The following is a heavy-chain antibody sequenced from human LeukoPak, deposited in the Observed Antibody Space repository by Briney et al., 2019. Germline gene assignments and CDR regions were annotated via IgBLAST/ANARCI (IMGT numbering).Heavy chain of an antibody. CDR3: ATQYYYDSSGSQYYFDY. D-gene: IGHD3-22*01. CDR2: IIPILGIA. CDR1: GGTFSSYA. V-gene: IGHV1-69*04. J-gene: IGHJ4*02. Sequence: SVKVSCKASGGTFSSYAISWVRQAPGQGLEWMGRIIPILGIANYAQKFQGRVTITADKSTSTAYMELSSLRSEDTAVYYCATQYYYDSSGSQYYFDYWGQGTLVTVSS.